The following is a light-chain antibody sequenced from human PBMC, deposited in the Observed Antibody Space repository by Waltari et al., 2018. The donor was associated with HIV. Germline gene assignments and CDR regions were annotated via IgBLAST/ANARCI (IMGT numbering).Light chain of an antibody. CDR1: SSNIGSNA. CDR3: ASWDDSLSALL. V-gene: IGLV1-44*01. J-gene: IGLJ2*01. Sequence: QSVLTQPPSASGTPGQRVTISCSGSSSNIGSNAVNWFQHLSGTAPRLLIHSGNQRPSGVPDRVSGSKSGPSASLAITGLQSEDEAVYYCASWDDSLSALLFGGGTRLTVL. CDR2: SGN.